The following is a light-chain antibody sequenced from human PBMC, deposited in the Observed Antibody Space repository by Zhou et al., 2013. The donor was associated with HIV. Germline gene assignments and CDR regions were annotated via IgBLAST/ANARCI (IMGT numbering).Light chain of an antibody. CDR2: TAS. CDR1: QSVSSS. Sequence: EIVMTQSPATLSVSPGERATLSCRASQSVSSSLAWYQQKPGQAPRLLIYTASTRATGVPDRFSGSGSGTEFTLTITSLQSEDFAVYYCQQYNFWPGTFGQGTRLEIK. J-gene: IGKJ1*01. CDR3: QQYNFWPGT. V-gene: IGKV3-15*01.